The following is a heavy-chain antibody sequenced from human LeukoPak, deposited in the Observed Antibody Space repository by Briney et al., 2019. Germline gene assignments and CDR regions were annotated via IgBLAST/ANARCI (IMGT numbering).Heavy chain of an antibody. D-gene: IGHD2-15*01. V-gene: IGHV1-2*02. CDR2: INPNSGGT. CDR1: GYTFTGYY. J-gene: IGHJ6*03. CDR3: ARVVVRDYYYMDV. Sequence: ASVKVSCKASGYTFTGYYMHWVRQAPGQGLEWMGWINPNSGGTNCAQKFQGRVTMTRDTSISTAYMELSRLRSGDTAVYYCARVVVRDYYYMDVWGKGTTVTVSS.